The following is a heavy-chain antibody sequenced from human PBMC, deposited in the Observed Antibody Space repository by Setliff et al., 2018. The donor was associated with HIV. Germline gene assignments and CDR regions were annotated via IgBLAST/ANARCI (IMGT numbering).Heavy chain of an antibody. J-gene: IGHJ4*02. CDR3: ARDRHYGGLPWYFET. D-gene: IGHD4-17*01. CDR2: IIPVFRTP. V-gene: IGHV1-69*13. CDR1: ARIFSNYP. Sequence: SVKVSCKASARIFSNYPISWVRQAPGRGLEWMGGIIPVFRTPDYAQRFQDRLAITADESADTVYMELKSLRHEDTAVYFCARDRHYGGLPWYFETWGPGTLVTVSS.